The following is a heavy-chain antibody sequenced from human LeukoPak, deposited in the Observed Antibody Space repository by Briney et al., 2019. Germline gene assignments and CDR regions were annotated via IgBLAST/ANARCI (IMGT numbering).Heavy chain of an antibody. V-gene: IGHV1-3*01. D-gene: IGHD1-26*01. Sequence: GGSLRLSCAASGFAFSSYAMHWVRQAPGQRLEWMGWINAGNGNTKYSQKFQGRVTITRDTSASTAYMELSSLRSEDTAVYYCATLTAVGFDYWGQGTLVTVSS. J-gene: IGHJ4*02. CDR1: GFAFSSYA. CDR3: ATLTAVGFDY. CDR2: INAGNGNT.